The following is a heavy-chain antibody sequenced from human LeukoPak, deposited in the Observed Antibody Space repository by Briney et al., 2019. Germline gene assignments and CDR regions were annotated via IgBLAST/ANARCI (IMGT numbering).Heavy chain of an antibody. CDR2: ISSSGSII. Sequence: GGSLRLSCAASGFTFSSYEMNWVRQAPGKGLEWVSYISSSGSIIYYAGSVKGRFTISRDNAKNSLYLQMNSLRAEDTAVYYCARDKGDDYYDSSGYTYYFDYWGQGTLVTVSS. D-gene: IGHD3-22*01. CDR1: GFTFSSYE. V-gene: IGHV3-48*03. J-gene: IGHJ4*02. CDR3: ARDKGDDYYDSSGYTYYFDY.